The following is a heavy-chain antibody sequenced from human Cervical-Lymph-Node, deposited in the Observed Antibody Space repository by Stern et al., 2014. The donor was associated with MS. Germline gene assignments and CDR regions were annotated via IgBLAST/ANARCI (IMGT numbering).Heavy chain of an antibody. CDR1: GYTFNNYW. Sequence: EVQLVESGAEVKKPGESLKISCNSSGYTFNNYWIAWVRQMPGKGLEWMGIIHPGDSETRYSPSFQGQVTISVDKSIRAAYLQWSTLKASDTAMYYCARSATITHFDYWGQGTLVTVSS. CDR3: ARSATITHFDY. CDR2: IHPGDSET. D-gene: IGHD6-25*01. V-gene: IGHV5-51*01. J-gene: IGHJ4*02.